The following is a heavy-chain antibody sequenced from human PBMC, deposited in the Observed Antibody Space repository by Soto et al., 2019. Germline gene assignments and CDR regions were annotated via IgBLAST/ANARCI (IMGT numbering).Heavy chain of an antibody. J-gene: IGHJ5*02. CDR3: ARVVGYGDCGPNWFDP. CDR2: INSDGSST. D-gene: IGHD4-17*01. V-gene: IGHV3-74*01. CDR1: GFTFSSYW. Sequence: EVQLVESGGGLVQPGGSLRLSCAASGFTFSSYWMHWVRQAPGKGLVWVSRINSDGSSTSYADSVKGRFTISRDNAKNTLYLQMNSLRAEDTAVYYCARVVGYGDCGPNWFDPWGQGTLVTVSS.